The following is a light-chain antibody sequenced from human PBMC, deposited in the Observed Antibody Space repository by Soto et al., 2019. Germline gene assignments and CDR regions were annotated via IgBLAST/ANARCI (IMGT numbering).Light chain of an antibody. V-gene: IGKV3-15*01. CDR2: GAS. CDR1: QSVGSN. CDR3: QQYSNWPPGT. J-gene: IGKJ1*01. Sequence: EIVMTQSPATLSVSPGERATLSCRASQSVGSNLAWYQQKPGQAPRLLIYGASTRATGIPARFSGSGSGTELTLTISSLQSEDFAVYYCQQYSNWPPGTFGQGTKVEIK.